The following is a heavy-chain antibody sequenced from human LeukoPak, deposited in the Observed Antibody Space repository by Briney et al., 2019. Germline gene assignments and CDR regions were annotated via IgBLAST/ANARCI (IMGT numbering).Heavy chain of an antibody. D-gene: IGHD1-1*01. CDR1: GFTFSSYA. J-gene: IGHJ3*02. V-gene: IGHV3-64*01. CDR2: ISSNGGST. CDR3: ARVAGTLRTLDAFDI. Sequence: GGSLRLSCAASGFTFSSYAMHWVRQAPGKGLEYVSAISSNGGSTYYANSVMGRFTISRDNSKNTLYLQMGGLRAEDMAVYYCARVAGTLRTLDAFDIWGQGTMVTVSS.